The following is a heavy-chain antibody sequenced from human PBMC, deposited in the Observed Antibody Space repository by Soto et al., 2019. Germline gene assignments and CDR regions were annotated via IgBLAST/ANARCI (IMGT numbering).Heavy chain of an antibody. CDR3: TRGPWDAFDI. J-gene: IGHJ3*02. Sequence: ASVKVSCKASGYTFTNNVINWVRQAPGQGLEWMGIIIPSGGRTSFAQRFQGRVTMTRDTSTSTVYMELSSLRSEDTAVYYCTRGPWDAFDIWGQGTMVTVSS. CDR1: GYTFTNNV. V-gene: IGHV1-46*01. CDR2: IIPSGGRT.